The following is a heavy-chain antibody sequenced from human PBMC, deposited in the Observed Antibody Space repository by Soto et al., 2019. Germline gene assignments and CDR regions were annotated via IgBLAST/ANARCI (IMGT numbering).Heavy chain of an antibody. Sequence: QVQLVQSGAEVKKPGASVKLSCKTSGFTFTSYGFGWVRQAPGEGLEWIGWINAYNGNTNFAWNLRGRVTMTTDTSTDTAYMELRSLRPDDTAVYYCARDKDFWSGYYDSWGQGTLVTVSS. CDR3: ARDKDFWSGYYDS. CDR2: INAYNGNT. CDR1: GFTFTSYG. D-gene: IGHD3-3*01. V-gene: IGHV1-18*01. J-gene: IGHJ4*02.